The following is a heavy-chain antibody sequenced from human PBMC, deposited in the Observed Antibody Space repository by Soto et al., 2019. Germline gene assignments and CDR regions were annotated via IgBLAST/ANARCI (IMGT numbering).Heavy chain of an antibody. V-gene: IGHV3-23*01. J-gene: IGHJ6*02. CDR1: GFTFSSYA. CDR3: ARDMSGGTYNYYYGMDV. Sequence: GGSLRLSCAASGFTFSSYAGTWVRQAPGRGLEWVSAISGTGSPTYYADSVKGRFTISRDNSKNTLYLQMNSLRADDTAVYYCARDMSGGTYNYYYGMDVWGQGTTVTVSS. D-gene: IGHD1-26*01. CDR2: ISGTGSPT.